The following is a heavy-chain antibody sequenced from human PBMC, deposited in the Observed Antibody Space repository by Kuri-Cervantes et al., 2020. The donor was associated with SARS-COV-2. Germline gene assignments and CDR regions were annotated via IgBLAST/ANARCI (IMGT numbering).Heavy chain of an antibody. Sequence: GESLKISCAASGFSFSDYYMSWIRQAPGKGLEWVSCISSSDESRHYADSVKGRFTISRDNTKKSLYLQMNSLRAEDTGVYFCARDATSYDFWTSTMGGYFDYWGQGALVTVSS. V-gene: IGHV3-11*04. J-gene: IGHJ4*02. D-gene: IGHD3-3*01. CDR2: ISSSDESR. CDR1: GFSFSDYY. CDR3: ARDATSYDFWTSTMGGYFDY.